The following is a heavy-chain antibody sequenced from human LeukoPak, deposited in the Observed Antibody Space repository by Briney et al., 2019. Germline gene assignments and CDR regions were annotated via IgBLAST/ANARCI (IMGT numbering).Heavy chain of an antibody. CDR1: GYTFTSYG. Sequence: ASVKVSCKASGYTFTSYGISWVRQAPGQGLEWMGWISAYNGNTNYAQKLQGRVTMTTDTSTSTAYMELRSLRSDDTAVYYCARDPSRPYYDFWSGYYPPDYYYYYGMDVWGQGTTVTVSS. J-gene: IGHJ6*02. CDR2: ISAYNGNT. CDR3: ARDPSRPYYDFWSGYYPPDYYYYYGMDV. V-gene: IGHV1-18*01. D-gene: IGHD3-3*01.